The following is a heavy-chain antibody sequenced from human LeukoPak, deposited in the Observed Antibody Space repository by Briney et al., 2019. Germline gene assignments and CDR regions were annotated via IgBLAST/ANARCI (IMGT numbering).Heavy chain of an antibody. CDR3: ARERSDYEDYYFDY. Sequence: GASVKVSCKASGYTFTGKFIHWVRQAPGQGLEWMGWINPNSGGTNYAQKFQGRVTMTRDTSISTAYMELSRLRSDDTAVYYCARERSDYEDYYFDYWGQGTLVTVSS. D-gene: IGHD5-12*01. CDR1: GYTFTGKF. J-gene: IGHJ4*02. V-gene: IGHV1-2*02. CDR2: INPNSGGT.